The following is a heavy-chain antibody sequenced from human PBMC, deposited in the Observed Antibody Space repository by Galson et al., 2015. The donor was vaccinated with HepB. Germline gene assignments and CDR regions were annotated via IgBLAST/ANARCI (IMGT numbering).Heavy chain of an antibody. D-gene: IGHD2-2*01. V-gene: IGHV1-3*01. CDR1: GYRFTAYT. CDR3: ARGYEYFDF. CDR2: INAGNGDT. J-gene: IGHJ4*02. Sequence: SVKVSCKASGYRFTAYTIYWVRQAPGQRLEWMGRINAGNGDTKYSLKFQGRVTITRDTFASTAYMELSSLRSEDTAVYYCARGYEYFDFWGQGTLVSVSS.